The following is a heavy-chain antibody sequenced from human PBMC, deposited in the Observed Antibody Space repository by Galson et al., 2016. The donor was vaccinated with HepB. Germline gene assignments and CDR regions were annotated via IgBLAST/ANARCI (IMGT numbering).Heavy chain of an antibody. CDR2: ITSSSSYA. CDR1: GFIFSDYY. Sequence: SLRLSCAASGFIFSDYYMSWIRQAPGKGLEWVSYITSSSSYANYADSVKGRFTISRDNSKNSLYLQMNSLRAEDTAVYYCAREGFSRRKNSYASTASQLRGQGTLVTVSS. V-gene: IGHV3-11*06. CDR3: AREGFSRRKNSYASTASQL. J-gene: IGHJ4*02. D-gene: IGHD2/OR15-2a*01.